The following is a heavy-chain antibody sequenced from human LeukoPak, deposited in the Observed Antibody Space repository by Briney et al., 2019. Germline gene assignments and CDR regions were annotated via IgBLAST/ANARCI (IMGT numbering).Heavy chain of an antibody. V-gene: IGHV1-2*02. Sequence: ASVKVSCKASGYTFTGYYMHWVRQAPGQGLEWMGWINPNSGGTNYAQKFQGRVTMTRDTSISTAYMELSRLRSDDTAVYYCARKGSPVAGKRNWFDPWGQGTLVIVSS. J-gene: IGHJ5*02. D-gene: IGHD6-19*01. CDR2: INPNSGGT. CDR3: ARKGSPVAGKRNWFDP. CDR1: GYTFTGYY.